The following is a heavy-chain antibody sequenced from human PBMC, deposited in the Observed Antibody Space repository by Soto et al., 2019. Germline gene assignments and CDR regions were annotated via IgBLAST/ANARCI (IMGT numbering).Heavy chain of an antibody. D-gene: IGHD1-26*01. J-gene: IGHJ4*02. Sequence: GGSLRLSCAASGFTFSSYAMSWVRQAPGKGLEWVSAISGSGGSTYYADSVKGRFTISRDNSKNTLYLQMNSLCAEDTAVYYCAKDRVGSPFTDYWGQGTLVTVSS. CDR1: GFTFSSYA. CDR2: ISGSGGST. V-gene: IGHV3-23*01. CDR3: AKDRVGSPFTDY.